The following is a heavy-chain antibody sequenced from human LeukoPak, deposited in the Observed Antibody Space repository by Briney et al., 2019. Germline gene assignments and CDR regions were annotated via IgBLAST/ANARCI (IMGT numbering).Heavy chain of an antibody. D-gene: IGHD3-22*01. CDR3: TTVPQDYYDSSGQFDY. CDR1: GFTFSNAW. CDR2: IKSKTDGRTT. V-gene: IGHV3-15*01. Sequence: GSLRLSCAASGFTFSNAWIRWVRQASGEGLEWVVRIKSKTDGRTTDYAAPVKGRFTISRDDSKNTMYLQMNSLKTADTAVYNCTTVPQDYYDSSGQFDYWGQGTLVTVSS. J-gene: IGHJ4*02.